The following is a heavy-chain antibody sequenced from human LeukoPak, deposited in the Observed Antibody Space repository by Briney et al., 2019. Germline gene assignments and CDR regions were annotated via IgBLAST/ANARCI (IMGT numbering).Heavy chain of an antibody. D-gene: IGHD3-22*01. CDR2: IYYSGST. Sequence: SETLSLTCTVSGGSISSYYWSWIRQPPGKGLEWIGYIYYSGSTNYNPSLKSRVTISVDTSKNQFSLKLSSVTAADTAVYYCARGRDYYDSSGYTFDYWGQGTLVTVSS. V-gene: IGHV4-59*12. CDR3: ARGRDYYDSSGYTFDY. J-gene: IGHJ4*02. CDR1: GGSISSYY.